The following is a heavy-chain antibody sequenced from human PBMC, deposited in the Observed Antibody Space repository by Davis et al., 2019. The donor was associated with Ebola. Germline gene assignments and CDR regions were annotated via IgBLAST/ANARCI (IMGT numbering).Heavy chain of an antibody. Sequence: SETLSLTCTLSGGSIGSYYWGWVRQPPGKGLEWIGFIYFIGSTKYNASLKSRVTMSLDTSKNQFSLRLNSVTAADTAVYYCARIVKYCIDAVCQNWFDPWGQGTLVTVSS. D-gene: IGHD2-8*01. CDR2: IYFIGST. CDR1: GGSIGSYY. CDR3: ARIVKYCIDAVCQNWFDP. V-gene: IGHV4-59*01. J-gene: IGHJ5*02.